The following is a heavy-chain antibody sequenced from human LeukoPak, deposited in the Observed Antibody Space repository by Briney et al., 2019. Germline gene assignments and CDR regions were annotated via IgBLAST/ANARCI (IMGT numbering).Heavy chain of an antibody. J-gene: IGHJ4*02. D-gene: IGHD3-10*01. CDR2: ISPSGGIT. Sequence: PGGSLRLSCAASGFTFSSHGMNWVRQAPGKGLEWVSGISPSGGITYYTDSVKGRFTISRDNSKNTQSLQMNSLKTEDTAVYYCTTDPGAYYGSGSYYPNDYWGQGTLVTVSS. V-gene: IGHV3-23*01. CDR1: GFTFSSHG. CDR3: TTDPGAYYGSGSYYPNDY.